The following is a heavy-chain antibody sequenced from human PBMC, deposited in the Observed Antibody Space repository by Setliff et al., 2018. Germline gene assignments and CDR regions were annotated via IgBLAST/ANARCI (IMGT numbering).Heavy chain of an antibody. Sequence: LKISCAASGFSFSDYYMMWIRQAPGKGLEWVSYISNDAYTIHYADSMKGRLTISRDNSKNSVFLQMNSLRVEDTAVYYCARVHYETSTYSPTLFDHWGQGAQVTVSS. CDR2: ISNDAYTI. D-gene: IGHD3-22*01. V-gene: IGHV3-11*01. CDR3: ARVHYETSTYSPTLFDH. J-gene: IGHJ4*02. CDR1: GFSFSDYY.